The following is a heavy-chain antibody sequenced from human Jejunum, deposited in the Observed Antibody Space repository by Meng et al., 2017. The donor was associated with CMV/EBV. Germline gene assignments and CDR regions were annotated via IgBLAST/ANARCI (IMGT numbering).Heavy chain of an antibody. CDR3: ARAGLYGSGLGY. CDR1: GFPFSSYR. CDR2: ITSDSTYI. J-gene: IGHJ4*01. D-gene: IGHD6-19*01. V-gene: IGHV3-21*01. Sequence: GFPFSSYRLNWVRQAPGKGLEWVSSITSDSTYIYYADSVKGRFTISRDNAKNSLYLQMNSLRAEDTAVYYCARAGLYGSGLGYWGQGTLVTVSS.